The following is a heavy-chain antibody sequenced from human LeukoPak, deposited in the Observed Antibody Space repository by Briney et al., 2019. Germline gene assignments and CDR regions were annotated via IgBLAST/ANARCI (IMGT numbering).Heavy chain of an antibody. J-gene: IGHJ5*02. Sequence: GGSLRLSRAASGFTVSSNYMSWARQAPGKGLERVSSISSSSSYIYYADSVKGRFTISRDNAKNSLYLQMNSLRAEDTAVYYCARTVTIGYSSSSYWFDPWGQGTLVTVSS. CDR1: GFTVSSNY. D-gene: IGHD6-13*01. V-gene: IGHV3-21*01. CDR3: ARTVTIGYSSSSYWFDP. CDR2: ISSSSSYI.